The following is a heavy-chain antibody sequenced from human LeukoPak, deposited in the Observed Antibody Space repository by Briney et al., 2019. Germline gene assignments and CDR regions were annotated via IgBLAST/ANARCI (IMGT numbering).Heavy chain of an antibody. CDR3: AKDFRAAAGTGNAFDI. V-gene: IGHV3-30*02. Sequence: GGSLRLSCVVSGFTFSSYGMHWVRQAPGKGLEWVAFIRYDGSNKYYADSVKGRFTISRDNSKNTLYLQMNSLRAEDTAVYYCAKDFRAAAGTGNAFDIWGQGTMVTVSS. CDR2: IRYDGSNK. J-gene: IGHJ3*02. D-gene: IGHD6-13*01. CDR1: GFTFSSYG.